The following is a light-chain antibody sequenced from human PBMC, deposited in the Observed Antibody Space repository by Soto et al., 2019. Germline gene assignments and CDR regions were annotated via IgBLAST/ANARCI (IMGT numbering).Light chain of an antibody. J-gene: IGLJ2*01. CDR2: EVT. Sequence: QSALTQPPSASGSPGQSVTISCTGTSSDVGGYNYVSWHQQHPGKAPKLMIYEVTKRPSGVPDRFSGSKSGNTASLTVPGLQAEDEADYYCSSYAGGTNVVFGGGTKLTVL. V-gene: IGLV2-8*01. CDR1: SSDVGGYNY. CDR3: SSYAGGTNVV.